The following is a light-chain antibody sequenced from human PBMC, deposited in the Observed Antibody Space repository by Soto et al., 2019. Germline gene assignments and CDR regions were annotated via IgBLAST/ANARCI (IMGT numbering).Light chain of an antibody. Sequence: EIVLTQSPATLSWSPGERATLSCGAGQNIGTSLVWSQQKPGQSPRLLIYDASHRATGVPARFSGSGYGTDFNLTISSLETEDFAVYYCQQRSVWPITFGQGTRLEIK. J-gene: IGKJ5*01. CDR3: QQRSVWPIT. CDR2: DAS. CDR1: QNIGTS. V-gene: IGKV3-11*01.